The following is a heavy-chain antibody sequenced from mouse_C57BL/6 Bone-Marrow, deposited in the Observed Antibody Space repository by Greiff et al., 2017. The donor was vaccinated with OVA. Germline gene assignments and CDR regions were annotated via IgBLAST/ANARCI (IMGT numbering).Heavy chain of an antibody. CDR3: ARGPTVVADYYAMDY. Sequence: VQLKQSGPGLVQPSQSLSITCTVSGFSLTSYGVHWVRQSPGKGLEWLGVIWSGGSTDYNAAFISRLSISKDNSKSQVFFKMNSLQADDTAIYYCARGPTVVADYYAMDYWGQGTSVTVSS. V-gene: IGHV2-2*01. CDR1: GFSLTSYG. D-gene: IGHD1-1*01. CDR2: IWSGGST. J-gene: IGHJ4*01.